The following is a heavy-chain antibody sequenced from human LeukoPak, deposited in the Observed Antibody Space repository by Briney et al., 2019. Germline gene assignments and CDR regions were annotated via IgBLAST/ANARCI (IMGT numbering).Heavy chain of an antibody. CDR3: ARHFAYSSSSYFDY. CDR2: VYYTGST. CDR1: AGSVSNYY. D-gene: IGHD6-6*01. Sequence: SQTLSLTCSVSAGSVSNYYWSWIRQPPGKGLEWIGYVYYTGSTNYNPSLKSRVTMFEDKSKNQFSLRLYSVTVADTAVYYCARHFAYSSSSYFDYWGQGSLVTVSS. J-gene: IGHJ4*02. V-gene: IGHV4-59*08.